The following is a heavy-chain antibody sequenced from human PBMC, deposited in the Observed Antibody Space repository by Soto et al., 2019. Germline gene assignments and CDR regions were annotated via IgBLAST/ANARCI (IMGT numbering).Heavy chain of an antibody. CDR2: FDPEDGET. Sequence: ASVKVSCKASGGTFSSYTISWVRQAPGKGLEWMGGFDPEDGETIYAQKFQGRVTMTEDTSTDTAYMELSSLRSEDTAVYYCATYYGDYADWYFDLWGRGTLVTVSS. V-gene: IGHV1-24*01. CDR1: GGTFSSYT. CDR3: ATYYGDYADWYFDL. J-gene: IGHJ2*01. D-gene: IGHD4-17*01.